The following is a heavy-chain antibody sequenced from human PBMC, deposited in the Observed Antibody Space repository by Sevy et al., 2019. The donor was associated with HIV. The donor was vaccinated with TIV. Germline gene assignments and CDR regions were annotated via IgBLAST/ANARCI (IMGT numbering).Heavy chain of an antibody. CDR2: ITSSSSYI. CDR1: GFTFSTST. Sequence: GGSLRLSCAASGFTFSTSTMNWVRQAPGKGLEWVSLITSSSSYIFYADSVKGRITISRDNAKNSLFLQMNSLRVEDTAVYYCVRDGWNYWGQGTLVTVSS. D-gene: IGHD2-15*01. CDR3: VRDGWNY. V-gene: IGHV3-21*04. J-gene: IGHJ4*02.